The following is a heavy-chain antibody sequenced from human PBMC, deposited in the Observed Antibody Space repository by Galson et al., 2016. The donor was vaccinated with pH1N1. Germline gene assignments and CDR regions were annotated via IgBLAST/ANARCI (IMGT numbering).Heavy chain of an antibody. J-gene: IGHJ5*02. Sequence: SVKVSCKASGVTFNSNAFTWVRQAPGQGPEWMGGIIPMFGITNYAQKFQGRVTISTDELKSTAFMELSSLTSGDTAVYYCARGQGYHLQGGWFDPWGHGTTVTVSS. CDR2: IIPMFGIT. D-gene: IGHD2-15*01. CDR1: GVTFNSNA. CDR3: ARGQGYHLQGGWFDP. V-gene: IGHV1-69*05.